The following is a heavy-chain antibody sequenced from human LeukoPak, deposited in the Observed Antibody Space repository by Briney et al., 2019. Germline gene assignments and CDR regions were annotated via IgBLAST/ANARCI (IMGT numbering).Heavy chain of an antibody. V-gene: IGHV3-7*01. CDR1: GFTFSRYW. CDR2: MNQDGSEK. Sequence: PGGSLRLSCAASGFTFSRYWMSWVRQAPGKGLEWVANMNQDGSEKHHVESVKGRFTISRDNARDSLYLQMNSLKDEDTAVYYCARPYYDYRSGPPVAFDIWGQGTIVTVSS. J-gene: IGHJ3*02. CDR3: ARPYYDYRSGPPVAFDI. D-gene: IGHD3-3*01.